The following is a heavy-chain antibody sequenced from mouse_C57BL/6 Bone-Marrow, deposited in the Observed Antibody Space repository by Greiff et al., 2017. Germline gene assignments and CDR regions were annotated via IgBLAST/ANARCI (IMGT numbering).Heavy chain of an antibody. D-gene: IGHD1-1*01. J-gene: IGHJ2*01. CDR2: ISGGGGNT. V-gene: IGHV5-9*01. CDR3: ARHPSSLFDY. CDR1: GFTFSSYT. Sequence: DVMLVESGGGLVKPGGSLKLSCAASGFTFSSYTMSWVRQTPEKRLEWVATISGGGGNTYYPDSVKGRFTISRDNAKNTLYLQMSSLRSEDTALYYCARHPSSLFDYWGQGTTLTVSS.